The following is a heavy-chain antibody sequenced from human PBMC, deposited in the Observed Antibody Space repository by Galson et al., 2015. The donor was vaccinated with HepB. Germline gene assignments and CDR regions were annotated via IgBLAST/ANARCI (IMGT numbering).Heavy chain of an antibody. CDR2: IYYSGST. Sequence: SETLSLTCTVSGGSISSSSYYWGWIRQPPGKGLEWIGSIYYSGSTYYNPSLKRRVTISVDTSKNQFSLKLSSVTAADTAVYYCARHGRAYCGGDCYPKDYFDYWGQGTLVTVSS. V-gene: IGHV4-39*01. CDR3: ARHGRAYCGGDCYPKDYFDY. J-gene: IGHJ4*02. D-gene: IGHD2-21*02. CDR1: GGSISSSSYY.